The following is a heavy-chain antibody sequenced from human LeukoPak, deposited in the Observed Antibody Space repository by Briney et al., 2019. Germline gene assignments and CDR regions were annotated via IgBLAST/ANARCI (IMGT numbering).Heavy chain of an antibody. CDR2: IIPIFGTA. J-gene: IGHJ4*02. CDR3: ARTYYYGSGSYSYFDY. V-gene: IGHV1-69*13. CDR1: GGTFSSYA. Sequence: ASVKVSCKASGGTFSSYAISWVRQAPGQELEWMGGIIPIFGTANYAQKFQGRVTITADESTSTAYMELSSLRSEDTAVYYCARTYYYGSGSYSYFDYWGQGTLVTVSS. D-gene: IGHD3-10*01.